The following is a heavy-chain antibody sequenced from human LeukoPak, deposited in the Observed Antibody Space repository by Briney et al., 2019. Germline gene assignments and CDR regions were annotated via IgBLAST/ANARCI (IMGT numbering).Heavy chain of an antibody. CDR3: ARSRMDSSGYYRFDY. CDR1: GGSISSYY. J-gene: IGHJ4*02. V-gene: IGHV4-4*07. CDR2: IYTSGST. D-gene: IGHD3-22*01. Sequence: SETLSLTCTVSGGSISSYYWSWIRQPAGKGLEWIGRIYTSGSTNYNPSLKSRVTMSVDTSKNQFSLKLSSVTAADTAVYYCARSRMDSSGYYRFDYWGQGTLVTVSS.